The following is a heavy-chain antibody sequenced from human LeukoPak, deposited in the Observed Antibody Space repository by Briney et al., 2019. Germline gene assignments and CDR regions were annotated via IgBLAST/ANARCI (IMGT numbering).Heavy chain of an antibody. Sequence: ASVKVSCKSSGYTFTGYYMHWVRQAPGQGLEWMGWINPDSGGTNNAQKFQGRVTMTRDTSISTAYMELSRLRSDDTAVYYCARTFYDTLDSDAFDFWGQGTMVIVSS. CDR3: ARTFYDTLDSDAFDF. V-gene: IGHV1-2*02. D-gene: IGHD2/OR15-2a*01. J-gene: IGHJ3*01. CDR1: GYTFTGYY. CDR2: INPDSGGT.